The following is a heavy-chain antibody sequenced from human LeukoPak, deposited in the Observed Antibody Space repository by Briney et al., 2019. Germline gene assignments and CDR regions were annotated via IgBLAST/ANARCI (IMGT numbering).Heavy chain of an antibody. J-gene: IGHJ4*02. CDR3: AGLVGRYSSGLYYYYFDY. Sequence: SGTLSLTCTVSGDSINSLDLWSWVRQPPGKGLEWIGEMYLSGTTHSDPSVKSRVTISIDKSKNQFFLNLSSVTAADTAVYYCAGLVGRYSSGLYYYYFDYWGQGTLVTVSS. V-gene: IGHV4-4*02. CDR1: GDSINSLDL. CDR2: MYLSGTT. D-gene: IGHD3-22*01.